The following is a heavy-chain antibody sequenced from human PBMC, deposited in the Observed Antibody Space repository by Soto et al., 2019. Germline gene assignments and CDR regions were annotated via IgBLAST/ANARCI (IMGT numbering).Heavy chain of an antibody. D-gene: IGHD3-3*01. CDR2: IYHIGST. CDR1: GGSISSSNW. V-gene: IGHV4-4*02. J-gene: IGHJ6*01. Sequence: PSETLSLTCAVSGGSISSSNWWSWVRPPPGKGLEWIGEIYHIGSTNYNPSLKSRVTISVDKSKNQFSLQLSSVTAADTAVYYCARDRGGRPYYYGMDVGGQGTTV. CDR3: ARDRGGRPYYYGMDV.